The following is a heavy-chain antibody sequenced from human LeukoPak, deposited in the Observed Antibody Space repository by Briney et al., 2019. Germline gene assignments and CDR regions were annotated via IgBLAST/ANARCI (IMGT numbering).Heavy chain of an antibody. CDR1: GYNFTSYW. CDR3: ARSVTMIVSYFDY. J-gene: IGHJ4*02. V-gene: IGHV5-51*01. CDR2: IYPGDSDT. Sequence: GESLKISCKGSGYNFTSYWIGWVRQMPGKGLEWMGIIYPGDSDTRYSPSFQGQVTISADKSISTAYLQWSSLKASDTAMYYCARSVTMIVSYFDYWGQGTLVTVSS. D-gene: IGHD3-22*01.